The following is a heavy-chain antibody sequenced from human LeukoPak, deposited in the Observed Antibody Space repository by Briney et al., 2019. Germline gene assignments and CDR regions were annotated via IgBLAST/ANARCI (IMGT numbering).Heavy chain of an antibody. CDR2: ISSSSSYI. CDR1: GFTFSSYS. D-gene: IGHD4-23*01. CDR3: ARSPTVVNPFEYFQH. V-gene: IGHV3-21*01. Sequence: GGSLRLSCAASGFTFSSYSMNWVRQAPGKGLEWVSSISSSSSYIYYADSVKGRFTISRDNAKNSLYLQMNSLRAEDTAVYYCARSPTVVNPFEYFQHWGQGTLVTVSS. J-gene: IGHJ1*01.